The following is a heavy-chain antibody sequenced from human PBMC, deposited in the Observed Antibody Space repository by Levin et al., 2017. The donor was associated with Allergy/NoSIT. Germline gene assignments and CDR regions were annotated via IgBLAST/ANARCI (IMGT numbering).Heavy chain of an antibody. Sequence: SSETLSLTCTVSDASITDYYWTWIRQPPGKGLEWIGHSYYSGSTNYNPSLQSRVTISIDTSKNQFSLKLSSVTAADTAVYYCARRDYGDYFDYWGQGTLVTVSS. CDR1: DASITDYY. CDR2: SYYSGST. J-gene: IGHJ4*02. V-gene: IGHV4-59*01. CDR3: ARRDYGDYFDY. D-gene: IGHD4-17*01.